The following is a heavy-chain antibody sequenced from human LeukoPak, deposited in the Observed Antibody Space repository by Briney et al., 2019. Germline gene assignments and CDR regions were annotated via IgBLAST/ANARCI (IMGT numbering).Heavy chain of an antibody. CDR1: GVSMDNYY. Sequence: SETLSLTCTVSGVSMDNYYWTWIRQSPGNGLEWVGYVFYRGSTNYNPALRRRVTISLDTSKRQFFLSLTSVTAADTAVYYCARIMNPVYPPVLQWFDPWGQGMLVTVSS. D-gene: IGHD2-8*01. CDR2: VFYRGST. V-gene: IGHV4-59*01. CDR3: ARIMNPVYPPVLQWFDP. J-gene: IGHJ5*02.